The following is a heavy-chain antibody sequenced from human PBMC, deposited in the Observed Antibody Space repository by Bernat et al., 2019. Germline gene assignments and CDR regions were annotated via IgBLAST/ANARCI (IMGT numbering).Heavy chain of an antibody. CDR1: GYTFSKSG. Sequence: QVQLVESGGGVVQAGRSLRPSCAASGYTFSKSGMHWVRQAPGKGLEWVAGIWGDGSKKFYADSVKGRFSISKDESKNTLYLQMNSLTAEDTAVYYCAKGTSGAGDFDYWGQGALVTVSS. CDR3: AKGTSGAGDFDY. CDR2: IWGDGSKK. V-gene: IGHV3-33*03. D-gene: IGHD3-3*02. J-gene: IGHJ4*02.